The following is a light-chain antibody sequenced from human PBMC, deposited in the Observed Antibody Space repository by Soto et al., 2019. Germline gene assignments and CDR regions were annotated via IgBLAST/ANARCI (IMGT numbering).Light chain of an antibody. V-gene: IGKV3-20*01. CDR3: QQYGSSGT. Sequence: EIVLTQYPDSQSLSPGERATLSCRASQSVTTSLAWYQQKTGQPPRLLISGASRRATDIPDRFSGSGSETDFTLTINRLEPEDFAVYYCQQYGSSGTFGQGTKVDIK. CDR1: QSVTTS. J-gene: IGKJ1*01. CDR2: GAS.